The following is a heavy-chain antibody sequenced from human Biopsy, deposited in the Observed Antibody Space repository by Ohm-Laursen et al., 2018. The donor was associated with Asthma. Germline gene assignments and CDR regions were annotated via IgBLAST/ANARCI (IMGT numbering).Heavy chain of an antibody. CDR3: ARTYYDFLTGQVKDVFGV. CDR1: GYTFISYA. J-gene: IGHJ3*01. CDR2: VNTGNGDT. D-gene: IGHD3-9*01. V-gene: IGHV1-3*04. Sequence: ASVKVSCKVSGYTFISYAIHWVRQAPGQRLEWMGWVNTGNGDTNYSQKFQGRATITRDTSASTAYMELRSLRSEDTATYYCARTYYDFLTGQVKDVFGVWGQGTMVTVSS.